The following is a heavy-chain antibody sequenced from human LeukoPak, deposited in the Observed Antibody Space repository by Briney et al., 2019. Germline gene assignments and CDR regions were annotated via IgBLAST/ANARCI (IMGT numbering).Heavy chain of an antibody. Sequence: HPGGSLRLSCAASGFTFSSYGMHWVRQAPGKGLEWVAVISYDGSNKYYADSVKGRFTISRDNSKNTLYLQMNSLRAEDTAVYYCAKEGSGGTSGAGNVLLWFGDTFLAGDAFDIWGQGTMVTVSS. J-gene: IGHJ3*02. D-gene: IGHD3-10*01. CDR2: ISYDGSNK. CDR3: AKEGSGGTSGAGNVLLWFGDTFLAGDAFDI. V-gene: IGHV3-30*18. CDR1: GFTFSSYG.